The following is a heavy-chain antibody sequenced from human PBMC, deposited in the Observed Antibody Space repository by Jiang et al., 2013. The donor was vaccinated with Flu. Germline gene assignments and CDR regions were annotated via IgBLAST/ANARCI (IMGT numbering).Heavy chain of an antibody. CDR1: GYTFTGYY. D-gene: IGHD6-13*01. J-gene: IGHJ4*02. V-gene: IGHV1-2*02. CDR3: ARVSSSSKNY. CDR2: INPNSGGT. Sequence: EVKKPGAVSEGRPARTSGYTFTGYYMHWVRQAPGQGLEWMGWINPNSGGTNYAQKFQGRVTMTRDTSISTAYMELSRLRSDDTAVYYCARVSSSSKNYWGQGTLVTVSS.